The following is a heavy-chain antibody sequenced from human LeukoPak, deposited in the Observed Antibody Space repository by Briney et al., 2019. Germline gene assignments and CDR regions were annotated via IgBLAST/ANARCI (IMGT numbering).Heavy chain of an antibody. Sequence: GGSLRLSCAASGFTFNNYVMHWVRQAPGKGLEWVAIISYDGSNKYYADSVEGRFTISRDNSKNTLYLQMNSLRAEDTAVYYCAKDGYDSHEVDYWGQGTLVTVSS. J-gene: IGHJ4*02. CDR1: GFTFNNYV. V-gene: IGHV3-30*18. CDR2: ISYDGSNK. CDR3: AKDGYDSHEVDY. D-gene: IGHD2-2*03.